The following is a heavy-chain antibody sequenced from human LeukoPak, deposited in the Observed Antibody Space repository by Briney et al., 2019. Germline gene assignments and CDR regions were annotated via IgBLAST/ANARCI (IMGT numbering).Heavy chain of an antibody. CDR1: GGSISSYY. Sequence: SETLSLTCTVSGGSISSYYWGWIRQPAGKGLEWIGRIYTSGSTNYNPSLKSRVTMSVDTSKNQFSLKLSSVTAADTAVYYCARDGGYRSGWYGLYYFDYWGQGTLVTVSS. D-gene: IGHD6-19*01. CDR3: ARDGGYRSGWYGLYYFDY. V-gene: IGHV4-4*07. J-gene: IGHJ4*02. CDR2: IYTSGST.